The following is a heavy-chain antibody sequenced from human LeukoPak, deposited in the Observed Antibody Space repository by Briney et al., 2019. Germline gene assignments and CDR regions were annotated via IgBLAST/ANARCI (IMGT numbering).Heavy chain of an antibody. J-gene: IGHJ5*02. D-gene: IGHD3-10*01. CDR2: IWYDGSNK. CDR3: ARDRGESWFDP. CDR1: GFTFSSYG. Sequence: GGSLRLSCAAPGFTFSSYGMHWVRQAPGKGLEWVAFIWYDGSNKYYTDSLKGRFTISRDNSKNTLYLQMNSLRAEDTAIYYCARDRGESWFDPWGQGTLVTVSS. V-gene: IGHV3-33*01.